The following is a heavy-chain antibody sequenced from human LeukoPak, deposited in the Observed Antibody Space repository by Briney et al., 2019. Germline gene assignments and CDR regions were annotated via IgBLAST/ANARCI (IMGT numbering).Heavy chain of an antibody. D-gene: IGHD4/OR15-4a*01. V-gene: IGHV3-30*02. CDR1: GFTVSSNY. J-gene: IGHJ4*02. Sequence: GGSLRLSCAASGFTVSSNYMSWVRQAPGKGLDWVAFIRYDGTNKYYADTVRGRFTIYRDNSKNTVYLQMDSLSAEDAGMYYCAKSELTHDYGAGLFDHWGQGTLVTVSS. CDR3: AKSELTHDYGAGLFDH. CDR2: IRYDGTNK.